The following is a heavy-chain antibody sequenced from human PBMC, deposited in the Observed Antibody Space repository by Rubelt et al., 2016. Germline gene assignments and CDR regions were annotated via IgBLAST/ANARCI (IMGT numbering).Heavy chain of an antibody. V-gene: IGHV4-4*07. CDR3: ARGGPVLRYFDWLGYYFDY. J-gene: IGHJ4*02. D-gene: IGHD3-9*01. Sequence: GGSISSHYWSWIRQPAGKGLEWIGRIYTSGSTNYNPSLKSRVTISVDTSKNQFSLKLSSVTAADTAVYYCARGGPVLRYFDWLGYYFDYWGQGTLVTVSS. CDR2: IYTSGST. CDR1: GGSISSHY.